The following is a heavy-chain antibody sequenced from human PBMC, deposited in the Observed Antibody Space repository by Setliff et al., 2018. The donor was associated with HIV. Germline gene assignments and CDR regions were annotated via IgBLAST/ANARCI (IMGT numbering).Heavy chain of an antibody. D-gene: IGHD3-9*01. J-gene: IGHJ2*01. V-gene: IGHV3-15*05. Sequence: PGGSLRLSCAASGFTISNVWMTWVRQAPGKGLEWVGRIKIKSDGGTTSYAAPVKDRFTISRDDSRNTLYLQMNSMKSDDTATYYCVGHYYDPLTGYYVWFFDVWGRGTLVTVSS. CDR2: IKIKSDGGTT. CDR1: GFTISNVW. CDR3: VGHYYDPLTGYYVWFFDV.